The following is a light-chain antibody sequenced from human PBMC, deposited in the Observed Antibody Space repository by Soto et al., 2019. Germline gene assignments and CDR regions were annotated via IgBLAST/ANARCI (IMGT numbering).Light chain of an antibody. J-gene: IGKJ1*01. V-gene: IGKV3-11*01. CDR3: QQSYSTPRT. CDR2: GAS. CDR1: QSISNY. Sequence: EIGVSQSPSTLSLSAGERATLSCRASQSISNYLGWYQQKPGQAPRLLIYGASTMATGIPDRFSGSGSGTDFTLTISSLQPEDFATYYCQQSYSTPRTFGQGTKVDNK.